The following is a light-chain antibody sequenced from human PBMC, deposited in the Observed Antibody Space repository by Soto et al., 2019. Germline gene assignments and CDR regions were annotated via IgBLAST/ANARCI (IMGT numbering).Light chain of an antibody. Sequence: EVVMTQSPATLSVSAGNTVTLSGRANQTITSNLAWYQQKPGQAPRLLIYGASSRATGIPDRFSGSGSGTDFTLTISRLEPEDFAVYYCQQYGSSPWTFGQGTKVDIK. CDR2: GAS. CDR1: QTITSN. J-gene: IGKJ1*01. CDR3: QQYGSSPWT. V-gene: IGKV3-20*01.